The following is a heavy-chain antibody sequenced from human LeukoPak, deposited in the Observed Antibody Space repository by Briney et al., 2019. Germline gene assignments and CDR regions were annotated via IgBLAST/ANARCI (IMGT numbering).Heavy chain of an antibody. Sequence: GGSLRLSCVASGFTFSSYSMNWVRQAPGKGLEWVSYISTGSSTIYYADSVKGRFTISRDNAKNSLYLQMSSLKDGDTAVYYCASIRYSGSHFDYWGQGTLVTVSS. CDR1: GFTFSSYS. CDR3: ASIRYSGSHFDY. J-gene: IGHJ4*02. D-gene: IGHD1-26*01. CDR2: ISTGSSTI. V-gene: IGHV3-48*02.